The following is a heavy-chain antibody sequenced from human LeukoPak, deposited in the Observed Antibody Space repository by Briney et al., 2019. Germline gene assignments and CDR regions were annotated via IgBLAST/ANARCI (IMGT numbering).Heavy chain of an antibody. CDR3: ARDFVWGSLGELSLPPESWFDP. Sequence: SSETLSLTCTVSGGSISSYYWSWIRQPAGKGREWIRRIYTSGSTNYNRSLKSRVTMSVDTSKNQFSLKLSSVTAADTAVYYCARDFVWGSLGELSLPPESWFDPWGQGTLVTVSS. CDR1: GGSISSYY. CDR2: IYTSGST. D-gene: IGHD3-16*02. J-gene: IGHJ5*02. V-gene: IGHV4-4*07.